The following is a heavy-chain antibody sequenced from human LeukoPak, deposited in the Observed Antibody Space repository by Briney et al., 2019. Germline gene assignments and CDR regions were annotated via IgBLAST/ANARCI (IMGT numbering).Heavy chain of an antibody. D-gene: IGHD6-19*01. J-gene: IGHJ6*02. V-gene: IGHV4-4*07. Sequence: PSETLSLTCTVSGGSISSYYWSWIRQPAGKGLEWIGRIYTSGSTNYNPSLKSRVTMSVDTSKNQFSLKLSSVTAADTAVYYCARGIAVAGLYCYYYYGMDVWGQGTTVTVSS. CDR3: ARGIAVAGLYCYYYYGMDV. CDR2: IYTSGST. CDR1: GGSISSYY.